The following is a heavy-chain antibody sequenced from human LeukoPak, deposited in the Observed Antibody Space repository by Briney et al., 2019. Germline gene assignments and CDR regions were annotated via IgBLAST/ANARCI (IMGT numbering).Heavy chain of an antibody. Sequence: SETLSLTCTVSGGSINSYYWSWIRQPPGKGLEWIGNIYYSGSTNYNPSLKSRVTISVDTSKNQFSLKLSSVTAADTAVYYCASGNDYGGKGDDYWGQGTLVTVSS. CDR1: GGSINSYY. J-gene: IGHJ4*02. V-gene: IGHV4-59*01. CDR2: IYYSGST. CDR3: ASGNDYGGKGDDY. D-gene: IGHD4-23*01.